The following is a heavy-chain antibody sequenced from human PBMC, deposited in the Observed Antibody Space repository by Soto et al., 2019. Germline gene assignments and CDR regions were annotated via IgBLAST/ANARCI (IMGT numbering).Heavy chain of an antibody. CDR1: GYTFTGYY. V-gene: IGHV1-2*04. D-gene: IGHD3-22*01. CDR3: ARASYYYDSSGYPWLFDY. Sequence: ASVKGSCKASGYTFTGYYMHWVRQAPGQGLEWMGWINPNSGGTNYAQKFQGWVTMTRDTSISTAYMELSRLRSDDTAVYYCARASYYYDSSGYPWLFDYWGQGTLVTVSS. CDR2: INPNSGGT. J-gene: IGHJ4*02.